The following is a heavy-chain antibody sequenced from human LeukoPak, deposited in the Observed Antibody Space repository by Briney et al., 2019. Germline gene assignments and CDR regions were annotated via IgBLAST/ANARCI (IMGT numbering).Heavy chain of an antibody. CDR3: ARAYRGRYYFDY. Sequence: SETLSLTCTVSGGSISSHYWSWIRQPPGKGLEWIGYIYYSGSTNYNPSLKSRITISVDTSKNQFSLKLSSVTAADTAVYYCARAYRGRYYFDYWGQGTLVTVSS. CDR1: GGSISSHY. V-gene: IGHV4-59*11. D-gene: IGHD1-14*01. CDR2: IYYSGST. J-gene: IGHJ4*02.